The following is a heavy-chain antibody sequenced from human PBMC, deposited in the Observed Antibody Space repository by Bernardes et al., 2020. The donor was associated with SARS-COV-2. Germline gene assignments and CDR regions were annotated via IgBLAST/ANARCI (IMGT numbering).Heavy chain of an antibody. Sequence: GGSLRLSCAASGFTFSAHHMSWIRQAPGKGLEWISHISDDGFDKYYADSVKGRFTLSRDNAENSLYLQMDGLRAEDTAVYFCAKHLLRYLEWPAGIYGMDVWGQGTTVTVSS. CDR3: AKHLLRYLEWPAGIYGMDV. V-gene: IGHV3-11*01. CDR2: ISDDGFDK. CDR1: GFTFSAHH. J-gene: IGHJ6*02. D-gene: IGHD3-3*01.